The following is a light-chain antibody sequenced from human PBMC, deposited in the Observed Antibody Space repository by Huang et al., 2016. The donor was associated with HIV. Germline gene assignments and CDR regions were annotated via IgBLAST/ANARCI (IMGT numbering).Light chain of an antibody. CDR1: QIINRY. CDR3: QQSYNIPRT. Sequence: DIQMTQAPSSLSAPVGDRVIITCRASQIINRYLNWYQQRSGRAPKLLISGASTLQGGVSPRFSGSGSGTDFTLTIRDVQPEDSATYFCQQSYNIPRTFGQGTLLEI. J-gene: IGKJ2*01. CDR2: GAS. V-gene: IGKV1-39*01.